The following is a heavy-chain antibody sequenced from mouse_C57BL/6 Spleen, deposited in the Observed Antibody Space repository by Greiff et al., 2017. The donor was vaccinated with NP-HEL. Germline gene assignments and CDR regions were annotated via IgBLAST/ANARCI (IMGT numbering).Heavy chain of an antibody. J-gene: IGHJ3*01. CDR2: INPSSGYT. CDR3: ARGESLTGTFAY. Sequence: QVQLKQSGAELARPGASVKMSCKASGYTFTSYTMHWVKQRPGQGLEWIGYINPSSGYTKYNQKFKDKATLTADKSSSTAYMQLSSLTSEDSAVYYCARGESLTGTFAYWGQGTLVTVSA. CDR1: GYTFTSYT. V-gene: IGHV1-4*01. D-gene: IGHD4-1*01.